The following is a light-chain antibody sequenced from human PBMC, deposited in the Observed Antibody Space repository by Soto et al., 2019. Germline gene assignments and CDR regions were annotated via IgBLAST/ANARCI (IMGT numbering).Light chain of an antibody. CDR1: NIGAYS. CDR3: QVWDSDSDPSYV. CDR2: DDT. Sequence: SYELTQPPSVSVAPGQTARITCGGNNIGAYSVYWYQQKPGQAPVLVVYDDTNRPSGIPGRFSGSNSGNTATLTISSVEAGDEAVYYCQVWDSDSDPSYVFGGGTKVTVL. J-gene: IGLJ1*01. V-gene: IGLV3-21*02.